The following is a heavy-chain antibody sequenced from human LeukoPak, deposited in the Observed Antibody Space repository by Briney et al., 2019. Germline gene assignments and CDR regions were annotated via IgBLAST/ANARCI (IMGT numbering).Heavy chain of an antibody. Sequence: GASVKVSCKASGGTFSSYAICWVRQAPGQGLEWMGRIIPIFGTANYAQKFQGRVTITADKSTSTAYMELSSLRSEDTAVYYCARVEVDDSSGYPPHWGQGTLVTVSS. D-gene: IGHD3-22*01. CDR3: ARVEVDDSSGYPPH. CDR2: IIPIFGTA. J-gene: IGHJ4*02. CDR1: GGTFSSYA. V-gene: IGHV1-69*06.